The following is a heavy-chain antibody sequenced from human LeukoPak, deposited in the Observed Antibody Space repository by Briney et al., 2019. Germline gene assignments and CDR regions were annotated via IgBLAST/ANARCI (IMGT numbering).Heavy chain of an antibody. CDR3: ARGGSSWYADY. D-gene: IGHD6-13*01. Sequence: SETLSLTCSVSGGSISSYYWSWIRQPPEKGLEWIGYIHYSGSTSYNPSLKSRVTMSVDTSKNQFSLKVSSVTAADTAVYYCARGGSSWYADYWGQGTLVTVSS. CDR2: IHYSGST. CDR1: GGSISSYY. V-gene: IGHV4-59*01. J-gene: IGHJ4*02.